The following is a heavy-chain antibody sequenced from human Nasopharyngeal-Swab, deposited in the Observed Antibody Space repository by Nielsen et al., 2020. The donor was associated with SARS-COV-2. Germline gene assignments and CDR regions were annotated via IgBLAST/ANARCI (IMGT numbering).Heavy chain of an antibody. D-gene: IGHD2-21*02. CDR2: MNPNSGNT. J-gene: IGHJ6*02. V-gene: IGHV1-8*01. CDR1: GYTFTSYD. CDR3: ARDRVVVVTGSSSDYYYYGMDV. Sequence: ASVKVSCKASGYTFTSYDINWVRQATGQGLEWMGWMNPNSGNTGYAQKFQGRVTMTTDTSTSTAYMELRSLRSDDTAVYYCARDRVVVVTGSSSDYYYYGMDVWGQGTTVTVSS.